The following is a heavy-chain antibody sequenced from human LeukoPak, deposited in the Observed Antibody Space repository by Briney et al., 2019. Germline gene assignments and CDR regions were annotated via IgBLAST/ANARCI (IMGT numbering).Heavy chain of an antibody. J-gene: IGHJ4*02. D-gene: IGHD3-22*01. CDR2: MKQDASEI. V-gene: IGHV3-7*01. CDR1: GFTFSSYW. CDR3: ASRALSSGYYPQFDY. Sequence: PGGSLRLSCAASGFTFSSYWMSWVRQAPGKGLEWVANMKQDASEISYVGSVKGRFTISRDNAKNSLYLQMNSLRAEDTAIYYCASRALSSGYYPQFDYWGQGTLVTVSS.